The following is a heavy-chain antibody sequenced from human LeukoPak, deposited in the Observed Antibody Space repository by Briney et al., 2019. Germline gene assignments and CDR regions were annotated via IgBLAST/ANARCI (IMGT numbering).Heavy chain of an antibody. CDR2: INPNSGGT. J-gene: IGHJ4*02. V-gene: IGHV1-2*02. CDR1: GYTFTSYY. Sequence: ASVKVSCKASGYTFTSYYMHWVRQAPGQGLEWMGIINPNSGGTNYAQKFQGRVTMTRDTSISTAYMELSRLRSDDTAVYYCARAELVYFDYWGQGTLVTVSS. CDR3: ARAELVYFDY. D-gene: IGHD1-26*01.